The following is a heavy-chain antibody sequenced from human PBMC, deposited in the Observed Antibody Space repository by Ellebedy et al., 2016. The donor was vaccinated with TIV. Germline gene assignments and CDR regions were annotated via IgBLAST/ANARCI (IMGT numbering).Heavy chain of an antibody. J-gene: IGHJ4*02. V-gene: IGHV3-23*05. CDR2: IDKSGYNT. CDR3: ARRKKEGDNDYFGFDH. CDR1: GFTFRDHG. Sequence: GESLKISCVASGFTFRDHGMSWVRQAPGKGLEWVATIDKSGYNTYYTESVKGRFTISRDNAKNTLYLQMYSLRLKDTAVYFCARRKKEGDNDYFGFDHWGQGTLVTVSS. D-gene: IGHD5-12*01.